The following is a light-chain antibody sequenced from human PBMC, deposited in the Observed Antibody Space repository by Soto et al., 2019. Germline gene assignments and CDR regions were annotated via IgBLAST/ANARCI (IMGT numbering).Light chain of an antibody. V-gene: IGKV3-20*01. CDR2: GAS. CDR1: QSVSSSY. J-gene: IGKJ1*01. CDR3: QQYGSSPWT. Sequence: EVVLTQSPVTLSFSPVERSTLSFMASQSVSSSYLAWYQQKPGQAPRLLIYGASSRATGIPDRFSGSGSGTDFTLTISRLEPEDFAVYYCQQYGSSPWTFGQGTKVDIK.